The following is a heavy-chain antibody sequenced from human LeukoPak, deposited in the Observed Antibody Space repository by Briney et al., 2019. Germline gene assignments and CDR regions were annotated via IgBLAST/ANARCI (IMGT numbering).Heavy chain of an antibody. CDR1: GDTVSSNY. D-gene: IGHD6-13*01. V-gene: IGHV3-66*01. CDR2: IYSGGST. Sequence: GGSLRLFCAASGDTVSSNYMSWVRQAPGTGLEWVSVIYSGGSTYYADSVKGRFTISRDNSKNTLYLQMNSLRAEDTAVYYCASGERSYSSSWYLYWGQGTLVTVSS. CDR3: ASGERSYSSSWYLY. J-gene: IGHJ4*02.